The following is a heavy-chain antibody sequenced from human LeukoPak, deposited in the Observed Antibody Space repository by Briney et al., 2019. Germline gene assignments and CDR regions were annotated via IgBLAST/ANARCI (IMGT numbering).Heavy chain of an antibody. CDR1: GDTFNNYN. Sequence: SVKVSCKASGDTFNNYNVNWVRQAPGQGLEWMGGITPIFGTANYAQKFQGRVTMTRDMSTSTVYMELSSLRSEDTAVYYCARRTSPHIAAAGYWGQGTLVTVSS. V-gene: IGHV1-69*05. CDR3: ARRTSPHIAAAGY. CDR2: ITPIFGTA. D-gene: IGHD6-13*01. J-gene: IGHJ4*02.